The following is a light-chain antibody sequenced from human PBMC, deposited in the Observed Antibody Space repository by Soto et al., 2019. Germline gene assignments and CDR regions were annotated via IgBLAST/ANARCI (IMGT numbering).Light chain of an antibody. CDR3: QQYNSYSPT. Sequence: DIQMTQSPSTLSASVGDRVTITCRASQSISTWLAWYQQEPGKAPKLLIHKASSLQSGVPSRFSGSGSGTDFTLTISSLHPDDVATYYCQQYNSYSPTFGQGTRVESK. J-gene: IGKJ1*01. V-gene: IGKV1-5*03. CDR2: KAS. CDR1: QSISTW.